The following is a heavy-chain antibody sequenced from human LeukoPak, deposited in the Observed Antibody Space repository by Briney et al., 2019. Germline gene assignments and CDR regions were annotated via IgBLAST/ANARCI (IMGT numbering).Heavy chain of an antibody. D-gene: IGHD3-16*02. CDR3: ARGPYVWGSYPHPPRDY. V-gene: IGHV4-34*01. CDR2: INHSGST. J-gene: IGHJ4*02. Sequence: PSETLSLTCAVYGGSFSGYYWSWIRQPPGKGLEWIGEINHSGSTNYNPSLKSRVTISVDTSKNQFSLKLSSVTAADTAVYYCARGPYVWGSYPHPPRDYWGQRTLVTVSS. CDR1: GGSFSGYY.